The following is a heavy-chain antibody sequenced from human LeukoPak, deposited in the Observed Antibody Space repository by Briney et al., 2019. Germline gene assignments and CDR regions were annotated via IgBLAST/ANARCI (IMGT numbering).Heavy chain of an antibody. Sequence: PSETLSLTCAVYGGSFSGYYWSWIRQPPGKGLELIGEIHHSGSTNYNPSLKSRATLSLDPTNNQFSLKLSSVTAADTAVYYCARRHTGYCSSTSCSPRGFDYWGQGTLVTVSS. CDR1: GGSFSGYY. CDR3: ARRHTGYCSSTSCSPRGFDY. CDR2: IHHSGST. J-gene: IGHJ4*02. D-gene: IGHD2-2*01. V-gene: IGHV4-34*01.